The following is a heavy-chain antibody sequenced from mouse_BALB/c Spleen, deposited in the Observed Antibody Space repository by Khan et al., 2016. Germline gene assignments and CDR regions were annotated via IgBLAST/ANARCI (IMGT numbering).Heavy chain of an antibody. Sequence: QVQLQQSGAELAKPGASVKMSCKASGYTFTSYWMHWVKQRPGQGLEWIGYINPSTGYTEYNQKFKDKATLTADKSSSTAYMQLSRLTSEDSAVYYCASSYYYGSSYYAMDYWGQGTAVTVSS. CDR1: GYTFTSYW. CDR3: ASSYYYGSSYYAMDY. CDR2: INPSTGYT. D-gene: IGHD1-1*01. V-gene: IGHV1-7*01. J-gene: IGHJ4*01.